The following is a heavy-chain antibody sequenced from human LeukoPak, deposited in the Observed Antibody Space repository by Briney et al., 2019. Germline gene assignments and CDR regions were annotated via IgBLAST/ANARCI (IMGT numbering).Heavy chain of an antibody. V-gene: IGHV4-30-2*03. CDR1: GGSISSGGYS. D-gene: IGHD1-26*01. CDR2: IYYSGST. Sequence: PSETLSLTCAVSGGSISSGGYSWSWIRQPPGKGLEWIGSIYYSGSTYYNPSLKSRVTISVDTSKNQFSLKLSSVTAADTAVYYCASFASIVGATLGGRDYWGQGTLVTVSS. J-gene: IGHJ4*02. CDR3: ASFASIVGATLGGRDY.